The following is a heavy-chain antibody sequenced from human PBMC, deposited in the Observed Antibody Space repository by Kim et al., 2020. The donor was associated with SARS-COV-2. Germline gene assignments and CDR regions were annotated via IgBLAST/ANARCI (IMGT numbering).Heavy chain of an antibody. J-gene: IGHJ3*02. D-gene: IGHD3-22*01. CDR3: ARSSGYYDAFDI. V-gene: IGHV1-46*01. Sequence: NCAQKFQGRVTMTRDTSTSTAYMELSSLRSEYTAVYYCARSSGYYDAFDIWGQGTLVTVSS.